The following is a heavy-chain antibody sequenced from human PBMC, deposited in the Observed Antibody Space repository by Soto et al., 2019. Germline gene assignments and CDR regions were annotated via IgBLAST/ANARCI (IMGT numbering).Heavy chain of an antibody. D-gene: IGHD2-2*03. Sequence: QVQLVESGGGVVQPGTSLRLSCAASGFIFSNYAMHWVRKAPGKGLEWVAVISFDGSNKSYADSVKGRCTISRDKSNNTLYLQMNSLRGADTSGYSCAREFMDSQYCDYWGQGTLVTFSS. CDR2: ISFDGSNK. J-gene: IGHJ4*02. CDR3: AREFMDSQYCDY. CDR1: GFIFSNYA. V-gene: IGHV3-30-3*01.